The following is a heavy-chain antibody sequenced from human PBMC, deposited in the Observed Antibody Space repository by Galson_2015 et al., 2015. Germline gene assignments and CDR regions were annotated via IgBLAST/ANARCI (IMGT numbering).Heavy chain of an antibody. D-gene: IGHD3-22*01. J-gene: IGHJ4*02. CDR1: GFIFSNYG. Sequence: SLRLSCAASGFIFSNYGMHWVRQAPGKGLEWAALISYDGSDKFYADSAKGRFTISGDNSRNTLFLQMNSLTSEDTAMYYCAKDGKPYDDSSGYYPGDYWGQGTPVTVSS. CDR2: ISYDGSDK. V-gene: IGHV3-30*18. CDR3: AKDGKPYDDSSGYYPGDY.